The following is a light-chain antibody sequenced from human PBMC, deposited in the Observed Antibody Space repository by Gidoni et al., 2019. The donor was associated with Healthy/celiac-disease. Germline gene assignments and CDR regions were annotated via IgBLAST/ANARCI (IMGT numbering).Light chain of an antibody. CDR3: QQGVT. J-gene: IGKJ1*01. CDR1: QSISSW. V-gene: IGKV1-5*03. CDR2: KAS. Sequence: DIQMTQSPSTLSASVGDRVTITCRASQSISSWLAWYQQKPGKAPKLLIYKASSLESGVPSRFSGSGSGTEFTLTISSLQPDDFATYYCQQGVTFGQXTKVEIK.